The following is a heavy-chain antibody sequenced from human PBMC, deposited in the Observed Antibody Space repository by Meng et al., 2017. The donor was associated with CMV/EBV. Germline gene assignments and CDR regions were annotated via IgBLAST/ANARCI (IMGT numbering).Heavy chain of an antibody. CDR3: ARATITMIASDY. V-gene: IGHV3-21*01. D-gene: IGHD3-22*01. Sequence: GGSLRLSCAASGFTFSSYSMNWVRQAPGKGLEWVSSISSSSSYIYYADSVKGRFTISRGNAKNSLYLQMNSLRAEDTAVYYCARATITMIASDYWGQGTLVTVSS. J-gene: IGHJ4*02. CDR1: GFTFSSYS. CDR2: ISSSSSYI.